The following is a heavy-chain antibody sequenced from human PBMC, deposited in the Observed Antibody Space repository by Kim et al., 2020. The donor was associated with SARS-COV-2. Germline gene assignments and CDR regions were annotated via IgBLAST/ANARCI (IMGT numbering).Heavy chain of an antibody. CDR2: IYYFGGT. J-gene: IGHJ4*02. CDR3: ARSAGTVTITMYYFDH. V-gene: IGHV4-39*01. D-gene: IGHD4-4*01. Sequence: SETLSLTCTVSGGFISSSDYYWGWIRQPPGKGLEWIGNIYYFGGTYYNPSLRSRVTMSVDTSKNQFSLKLNSVAAADTAVYYCARSAGTVTITMYYFDHWGQGVLVTVSS. CDR1: GGFISSSDYY.